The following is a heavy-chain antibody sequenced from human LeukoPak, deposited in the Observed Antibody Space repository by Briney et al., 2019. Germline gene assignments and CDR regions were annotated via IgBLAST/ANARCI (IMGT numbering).Heavy chain of an antibody. J-gene: IGHJ4*02. CDR2: ISYDGSNK. CDR3: ARGSKYYYDSSGYLSGFDY. CDR1: GFTFSSYA. V-gene: IGHV3-30-3*01. D-gene: IGHD3-22*01. Sequence: GGSLRLSCAASGFTFSSYAMHWVRQAPGEGLEWVAVISYDGSNKYYADSVKGRFTISRDNSKNTLYLQMNSLRAEDTAVYYCARGSKYYYDSSGYLSGFDYWDQGTLVTVSS.